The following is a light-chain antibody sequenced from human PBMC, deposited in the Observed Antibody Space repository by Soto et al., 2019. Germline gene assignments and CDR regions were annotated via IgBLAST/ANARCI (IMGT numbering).Light chain of an antibody. V-gene: IGLV2-14*01. CDR2: EVS. J-gene: IGLJ2*01. CDR3: SSYIGTSTLVL. Sequence: QSALTQPASVSGSLGQSITISCTGTSSDVGGYNYVSWYQQYPGKAPKIMIYEVSNRASGVSIRFSGSKSGNTASLTISGLQAEDEADYYCSSYIGTSTLVLFGGGTKLTVL. CDR1: SSDVGGYNY.